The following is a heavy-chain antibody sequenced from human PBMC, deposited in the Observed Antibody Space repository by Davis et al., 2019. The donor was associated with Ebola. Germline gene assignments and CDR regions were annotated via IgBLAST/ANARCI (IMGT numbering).Heavy chain of an antibody. D-gene: IGHD6-13*01. Sequence: GESLKISCAASGFTFSSYGMHWVRQAPGKGLEWVAFIHYDGSNKYYADSVKGRFTISRDNSKNTLYLQMNSLRAEDTAVHYCAKDRYPSAAFDHWGQGTLVTVSS. CDR3: AKDRYPSAAFDH. J-gene: IGHJ4*02. V-gene: IGHV3-30*02. CDR2: IHYDGSNK. CDR1: GFTFSSYG.